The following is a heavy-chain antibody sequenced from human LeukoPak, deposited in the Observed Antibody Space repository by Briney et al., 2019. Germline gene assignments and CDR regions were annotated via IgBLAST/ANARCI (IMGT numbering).Heavy chain of an antibody. Sequence: GESLKISCKGSGYSFTSYWIGWVRQMPGKGLEWMGIIYPGDSDTRYSPSFQGQVTISADKSISTAYLQWSSLKASDTAMYYCARSVLRFQNYYYGMDVWGQGTTVTVSS. J-gene: IGHJ6*02. CDR3: ARSVLRFQNYYYGMDV. CDR2: IYPGDSDT. V-gene: IGHV5-51*01. CDR1: GYSFTSYW. D-gene: IGHD3-3*01.